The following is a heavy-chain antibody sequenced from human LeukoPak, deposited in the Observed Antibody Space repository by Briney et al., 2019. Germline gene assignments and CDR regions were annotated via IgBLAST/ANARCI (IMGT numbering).Heavy chain of an antibody. D-gene: IGHD2-8*02. CDR1: GGSIISGTDY. V-gene: IGHV4-39*01. Sequence: SETLSLICTVSGGSIISGTDYWVWIRQPPGKGLEWIGSIFYSGSTYYNPSLKSRVTISVDTSNNQFSLELTSVTSADTAVYYCARRLYSTVSFDIWGEGTVVTVSS. J-gene: IGHJ3*02. CDR2: IFYSGST. CDR3: ARRLYSTVSFDI.